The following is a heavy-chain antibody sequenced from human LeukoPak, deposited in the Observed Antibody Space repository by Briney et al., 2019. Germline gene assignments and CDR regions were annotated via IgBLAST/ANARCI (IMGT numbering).Heavy chain of an antibody. Sequence: SETLSLTCTVSGGSISSHYWSWIRQPPGKGLEWIGYIYYSGSTNYNPSLKSRVTISVDTSKNQFSLKLSSVTAADTAVYYCARLAYCSSTSCYIGAFDIWGQGTMVTVSS. J-gene: IGHJ3*02. CDR2: IYYSGST. CDR1: GGSISSHY. CDR3: ARLAYCSSTSCYIGAFDI. V-gene: IGHV4-59*11. D-gene: IGHD2-2*02.